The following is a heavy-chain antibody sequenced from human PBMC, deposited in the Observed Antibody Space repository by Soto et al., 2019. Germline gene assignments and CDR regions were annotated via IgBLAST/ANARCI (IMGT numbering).Heavy chain of an antibody. CDR2: IYYSGST. J-gene: IGHJ6*03. D-gene: IGHD2-15*01. CDR1: GGSISSGGYY. CDR3: ARVRPGSGSSCYVYYYYYMDV. Sequence: QVQLQESGPGLVKPSQTLSLTCTVSGGSISSGGYYWSWIRQHPGKGLEWIAYIYYSGSTYYNPSRKSRGTTSVETSKNPFSLKLRSVTAADTAVYYCARVRPGSGSSCYVYYYYYMDVWGKGTTVTVSS. V-gene: IGHV4-31*03.